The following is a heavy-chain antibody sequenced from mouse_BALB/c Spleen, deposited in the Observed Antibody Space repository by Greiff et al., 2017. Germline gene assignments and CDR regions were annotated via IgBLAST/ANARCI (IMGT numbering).Heavy chain of an antibody. CDR3: ARGGNYYAMDY. CDR1: GYTFTSYV. V-gene: IGHV1-14*01. J-gene: IGHJ4*01. CDR2: INPYNDGT. Sequence: VHVKQSGPELVKPGASVKMSCKASGYTFTSYVMHWVKQKPGQGLEWIGYINPYNDGTKYNEKFKGKATLTSDKSSSTAYMELSSLTSEDSAVYYCARGGNYYAMDYWGQGTSVTVSS.